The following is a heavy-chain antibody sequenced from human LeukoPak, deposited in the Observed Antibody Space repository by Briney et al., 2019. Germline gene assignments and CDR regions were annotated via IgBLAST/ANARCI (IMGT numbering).Heavy chain of an antibody. Sequence: GGSLRLCCAASGFTFSSYAMNWVRQVPGKGLEWVSTISGSGGSTYYADSVKGRFTISRDNSKNTLYLQMNSLRAEDTAVYYCAEDSDGMDVWGQGTTVTVSS. CDR2: ISGSGGST. J-gene: IGHJ6*02. CDR1: GFTFSSYA. CDR3: AEDSDGMDV. V-gene: IGHV3-23*01.